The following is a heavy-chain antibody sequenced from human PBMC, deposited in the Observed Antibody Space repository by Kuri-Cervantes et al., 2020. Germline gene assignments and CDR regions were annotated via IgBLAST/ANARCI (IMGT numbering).Heavy chain of an antibody. CDR2: ISYDGSNR. D-gene: IGHD6-13*01. V-gene: IGHV3-30*18. CDR3: AKSNPGSSWYPVDY. CDR1: GYTFTSYG. J-gene: IGHJ4*02. Sequence: SCKASGYTFTSYGISWVRQAPGKGLEWVAVISYDGSNRYYADSVKGRFTISRDNSKNTLYLQMNSLRAEDTAMYYCAKSNPGSSWYPVDYWGQGTLVTVSS.